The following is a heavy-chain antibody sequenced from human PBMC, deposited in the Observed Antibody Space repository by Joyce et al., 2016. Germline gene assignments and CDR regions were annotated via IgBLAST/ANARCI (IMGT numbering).Heavy chain of an antibody. V-gene: IGHV2-70*13. D-gene: IGHD1-26*01. CDR1: GFSLTTIEMS. CDR2: IDWDDDK. CDR3: ARIGTEARSGGSYYFDY. J-gene: IGHJ4*02. Sequence: QVTLRESGPALVKPTQILTLTCTFSGFSLTTIEMSLAWIRQPPGKALEWLARIDWDDDKYYNTSLKTRLSMSKDTSKSQVVLTMANMDPLDTATYYCARIGTEARSGGSYYFDYWGQGTLVSVSS.